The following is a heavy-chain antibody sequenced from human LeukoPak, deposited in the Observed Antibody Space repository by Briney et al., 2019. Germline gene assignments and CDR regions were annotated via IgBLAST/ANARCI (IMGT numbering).Heavy chain of an antibody. J-gene: IGHJ6*04. CDR3: AELGITMIGGV. CDR2: ISGSGGST. Sequence: PGGSLRLSCAASGFTFSSYAMSWVRQAPGKGLEWVSAISGSGGSTYYADSVKGRFTIFRDNAKNSLYLQMNSLRAEDTAVYYCAELGITMIGGVWGKGTTVTISS. V-gene: IGHV3-23*01. D-gene: IGHD3-10*02. CDR1: GFTFSSYA.